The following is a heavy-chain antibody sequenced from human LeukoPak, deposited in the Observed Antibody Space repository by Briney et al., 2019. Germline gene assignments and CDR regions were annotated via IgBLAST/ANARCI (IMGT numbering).Heavy chain of an antibody. CDR3: ARHPGDWFDP. V-gene: IGHV4-59*08. J-gene: IGHJ5*02. CDR2: IYYSGST. Sequence: SETLSLTCAVYGGSFSGYYWSWIRQPPGKGLEWIGYIYYSGSTNYNPSLKSRVTISVDTSKNQFSLKLSSVTAADTAVYYCARHPGDWFDPWGQGTLVTVSS. CDR1: GGSFSGYY. D-gene: IGHD3-10*01.